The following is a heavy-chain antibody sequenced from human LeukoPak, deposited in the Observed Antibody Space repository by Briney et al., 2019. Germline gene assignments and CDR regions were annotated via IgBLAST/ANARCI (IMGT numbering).Heavy chain of an antibody. CDR1: GFTFRRYS. CDR2: ISSSNNTI. Sequence: PGGSLRLSRSASGFTFRRYSMNGVRQAPGKGLEWVSYISSSNNTIYYADSVKGRFTISRDTAKNSLYLQMNSLRAEDTAVYYCAKARGHTGTISFDHWGVGTVV. J-gene: IGHJ4*02. CDR3: AKARGHTGTISFDH. D-gene: IGHD4-17*01. V-gene: IGHV3-48*01.